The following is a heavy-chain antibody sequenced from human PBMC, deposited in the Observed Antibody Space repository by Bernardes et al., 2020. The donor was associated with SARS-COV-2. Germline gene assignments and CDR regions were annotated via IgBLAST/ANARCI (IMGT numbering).Heavy chain of an antibody. CDR3: AKDYVTYYYGSGSYYNSDYYYYYGMDV. J-gene: IGHJ6*02. D-gene: IGHD3-10*01. CDR1: GYTSTNYG. CDR2: ISGYNGNK. V-gene: IGHV1-18*01. Sequence: ASVKVSCKASGYTSTNYGISWVRQAPGQGLEWMGWISGYNGNKNYAQNFQGRVTMTTDTSTSTAYMELRSLRSDDTAVYYCAKDYVTYYYGSGSYYNSDYYYYYGMDVWGQGTTVTVSS.